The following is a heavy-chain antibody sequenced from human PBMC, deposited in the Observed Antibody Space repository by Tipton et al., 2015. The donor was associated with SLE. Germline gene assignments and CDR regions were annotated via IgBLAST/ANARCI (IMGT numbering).Heavy chain of an antibody. CDR3: ARDLRSGGYYYYYSMDV. V-gene: IGHV4-59*01. Sequence: TLSLTCTVSGGSISSYYWSWIRQPPGKGLEWIGYIYYSGSTNYNPSLKSRVTISVDTSKNQFSLKLSSVTAADTAVYYCARDLRSGGYYYYYSMDVWGKGTTVTVSS. CDR1: GGSISSYY. CDR2: IYYSGST. D-gene: IGHD1-14*01. J-gene: IGHJ6*03.